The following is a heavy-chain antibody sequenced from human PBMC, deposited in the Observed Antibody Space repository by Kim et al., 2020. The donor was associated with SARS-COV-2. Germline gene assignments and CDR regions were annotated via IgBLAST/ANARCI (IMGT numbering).Heavy chain of an antibody. V-gene: IGHV4-59*01. Sequence: SETLSLTCTVSGGSISSYYWSWIRQPPGKGLEWIGYIYYSGSTNYNPSLKSRVTISVDTSKNQFSLKLSSVTAADTAVYYCAREPRYSSSWYQTEYYYYGMDVWGQGTTVTVSS. J-gene: IGHJ6*02. CDR1: GGSISSYY. D-gene: IGHD6-13*01. CDR2: IYYSGST. CDR3: AREPRYSSSWYQTEYYYYGMDV.